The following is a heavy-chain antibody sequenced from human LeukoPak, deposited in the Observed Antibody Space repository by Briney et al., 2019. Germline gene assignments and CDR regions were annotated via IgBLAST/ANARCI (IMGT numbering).Heavy chain of an antibody. J-gene: IGHJ6*02. CDR1: GLTFRDYA. V-gene: IGHV3-23*01. CDR3: ARKDYYYYDMDV. CDR2: ISGSGGST. Sequence: PGGSLRLSCAASGLTFRDYAMNWVRQAPGKGLEWVSTISGSGGSTYYADSVKCRFTISRDNSKNTLYLQMNSLRAEDTAVYYCARKDYYYYDMDVWGQGTTVTVSS.